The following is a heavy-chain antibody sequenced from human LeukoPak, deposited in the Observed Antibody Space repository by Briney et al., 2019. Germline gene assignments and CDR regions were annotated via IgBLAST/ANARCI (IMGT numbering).Heavy chain of an antibody. Sequence: PGGSLRLSCAASGFTFSSFGMQWVRQAPGKGLEWVAVTAYDGKVQYYADSVKGRFTISRDNSRNTLYLQMSSLRPEDTAVYYCAKEGSSRVARNFDYWGQGTLVTVSS. D-gene: IGHD2-15*01. V-gene: IGHV3-30*18. CDR3: AKEGSSRVARNFDY. CDR1: GFTFSSFG. J-gene: IGHJ4*02. CDR2: TAYDGKVQ.